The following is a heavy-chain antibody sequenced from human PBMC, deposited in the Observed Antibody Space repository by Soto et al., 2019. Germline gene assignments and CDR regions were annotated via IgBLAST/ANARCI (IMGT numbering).Heavy chain of an antibody. CDR2: ISGSGGST. V-gene: IGHV3-23*01. CDR3: AKDSPVGVPLLRDLHD. CDR1: GFTFSNYG. Sequence: QAGGSVRLSCAASGFTFSNYGMSWVRQAPGKGLEWVSVISGSGGSTYYADSVKGRFTLSRDNSKNTVYLQMNSLRAEDTAVYYCAKDSPVGVPLLRDLHDWGQGTLVTVSS. D-gene: IGHD2-15*01. J-gene: IGHJ1*01.